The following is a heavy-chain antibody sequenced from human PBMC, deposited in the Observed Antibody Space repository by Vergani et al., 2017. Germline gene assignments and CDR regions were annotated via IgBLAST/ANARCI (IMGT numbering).Heavy chain of an antibody. CDR2: ISGSGGST. V-gene: IGHV3-23*01. D-gene: IGHD4-17*01. Sequence: EVQLLESGGGLVQPGGSLRLSCAASGFTFSSYAMSWVRQAPGKGLEWVSAISGSGGSTYYADSVKGRFTISRDNSKNTLYLQMNSLRAEDTAVYYCATLYGDYDRPGYWGQGTLVTVSS. CDR1: GFTFSSYA. CDR3: ATLYGDYDRPGY. J-gene: IGHJ4*02.